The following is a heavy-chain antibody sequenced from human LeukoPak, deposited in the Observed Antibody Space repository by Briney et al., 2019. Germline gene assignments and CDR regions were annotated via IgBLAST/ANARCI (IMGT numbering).Heavy chain of an antibody. CDR3: ARDGGHYYDSSGYYFYY. Sequence: ASVKVSCKASGGTFSSYAISWVRRAPGQGLEWMGGIIPIFGTANYAQKFQGRVTITADESTSTAYMELSSLRSEDTAVYYCARDGGHYYDSSGYYFYYWGQGTLVTVSS. D-gene: IGHD3-22*01. V-gene: IGHV1-69*13. CDR2: IIPIFGTA. CDR1: GGTFSSYA. J-gene: IGHJ4*02.